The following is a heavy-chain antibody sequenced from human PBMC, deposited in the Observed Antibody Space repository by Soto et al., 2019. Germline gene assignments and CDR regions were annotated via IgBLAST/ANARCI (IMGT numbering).Heavy chain of an antibody. J-gene: IGHJ4*03. CDR1: GYTFTDSY. V-gene: IGHV1-2*02. CDR2: INPNSGDS. Sequence: QVPLLQSGAEVKEPGASVNIYCKAYGYTFTDSYLHWVRQAPGQGLAWMGCINPNSGDSEYAQRFQGRVTMTGDTSITTAYLALSTLRSDDTDVDDCARTAAPLLVGTALFDDGGHGTIVNVS. CDR3: ARTAAPLLVGTALFDD. D-gene: IGHD2-21*02.